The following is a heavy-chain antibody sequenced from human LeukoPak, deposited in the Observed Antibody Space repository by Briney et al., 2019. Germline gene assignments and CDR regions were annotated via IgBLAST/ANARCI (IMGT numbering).Heavy chain of an antibody. CDR1: GFTFSGYA. CDR2: MSYDGSNK. Sequence: GTSLRLSCAASGFTFSGYAMHWVRQAPGKGLEWVAVMSYDGSNKYYVDSVKGRFTVSRDNSKNTLYLQMNSLRAEDTAVYYCAKDIYYDSSGYRGYFDYWGQGTLVTVS. CDR3: AKDIYYDSSGYRGYFDY. V-gene: IGHV3-30*18. D-gene: IGHD3-22*01. J-gene: IGHJ4*02.